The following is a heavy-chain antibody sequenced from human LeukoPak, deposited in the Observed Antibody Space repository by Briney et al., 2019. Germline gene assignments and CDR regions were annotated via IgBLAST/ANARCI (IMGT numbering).Heavy chain of an antibody. CDR1: GFGFSSYG. D-gene: IGHD3-9*01. CDR2: VSYDGRTT. Sequence: GGSLRLSCAASGFGFSSYGMHWVRQGPGKGLEWVAVVSYDGRTTYYADSVMGRFTISRDNSKNTLYLQMNSLRAEDTAVYYCAKDVFELRYFDGWFDPWGQGTLVTVSS. CDR3: AKDVFELRYFDGWFDP. V-gene: IGHV3-30*18. J-gene: IGHJ5*02.